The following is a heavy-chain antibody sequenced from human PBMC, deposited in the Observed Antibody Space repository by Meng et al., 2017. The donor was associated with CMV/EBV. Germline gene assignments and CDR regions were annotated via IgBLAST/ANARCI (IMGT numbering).Heavy chain of an antibody. Sequence: ASVTVSCKASGGTFSSYAISWVRQATGQGLEWMGWMNPNSGNTGYAQKFQGRVTITRNTSISTAYMELSSLRSEDTAVYYCARVVVPAAIRAISDFWSGFSGYGMDVWGQGTTVTVSS. CDR2: MNPNSGNT. CDR1: GGTFSSYA. J-gene: IGHJ6*02. D-gene: IGHD2-2*02. CDR3: ARVVVPAAIRAISDFWSGFSGYGMDV. V-gene: IGHV1-8*03.